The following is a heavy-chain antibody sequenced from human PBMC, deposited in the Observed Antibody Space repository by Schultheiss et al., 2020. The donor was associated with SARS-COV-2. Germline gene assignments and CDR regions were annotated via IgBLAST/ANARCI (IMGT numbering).Heavy chain of an antibody. D-gene: IGHD6-13*01. CDR3: AREAVAAAGTVYFDY. CDR1: GFTFSSYA. J-gene: IGHJ4*02. Sequence: GESLKISCAASGFTFSSYAMHWVRQAPGKGLEWVAVISYDGSNKYYADSVKGRFTISRDNSKNTLYLQMNSLRAEDTAVHYCAREAVAAAGTVYFDYWGQGTLVTVSS. CDR2: ISYDGSNK. V-gene: IGHV3-30-3*01.